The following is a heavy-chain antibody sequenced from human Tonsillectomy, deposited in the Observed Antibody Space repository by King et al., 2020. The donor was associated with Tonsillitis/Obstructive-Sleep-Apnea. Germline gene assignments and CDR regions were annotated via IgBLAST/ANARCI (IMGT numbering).Heavy chain of an antibody. CDR1: GGSISSGGYY. D-gene: IGHD5-18*01. CDR2: IYYSGST. Sequence: QLQESGPGLVKPSQTLSLTCTVSGGSISSGGYYWTWIRQHPGKGLESIGDIYYSGSTYYNPFLKSRVTISVDTSKNQFSLKLSSVTAADTAVYYCARGYSYDLNYYYYGMDVWGQGTTVTVSS. J-gene: IGHJ6*02. CDR3: ARGYSYDLNYYYYGMDV. V-gene: IGHV4-31*03.